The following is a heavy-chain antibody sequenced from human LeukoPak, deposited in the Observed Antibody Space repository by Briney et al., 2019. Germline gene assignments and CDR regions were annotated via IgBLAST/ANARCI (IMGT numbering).Heavy chain of an antibody. CDR2: IRNDGIDK. CDR1: GFTFSSYG. J-gene: IGHJ5*02. CDR3: AKVPSISRWFDP. Sequence: GGSLRLSCAASGFTFSSYGMHWVRQAPGKGLEWVAFIRNDGIDKYHADYVKGRFTISRDNSKNTLYLQMNSLRAEDTAVYYCAKVPSISRWFDPWGQGTLVSVSS. D-gene: IGHD3-3*01. V-gene: IGHV3-30*02.